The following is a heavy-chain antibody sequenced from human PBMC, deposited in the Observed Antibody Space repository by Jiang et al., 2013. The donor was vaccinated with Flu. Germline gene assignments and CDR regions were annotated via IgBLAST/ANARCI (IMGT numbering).Heavy chain of an antibody. Sequence: PGLVKPSETLSLTCTVSGGSISSYYWSWIRQPPGKGLEWIGYIYYSGSTNYNPSLKSRVTISVDTSKNQFSLKLSSVTAADTAVYYCATSGRASFFESWGQGALVTASS. CDR3: ATSGRASFFES. V-gene: IGHV4-59*08. D-gene: IGHD6-25*01. J-gene: IGHJ4*02. CDR1: GGSISSYY. CDR2: IYYSGST.